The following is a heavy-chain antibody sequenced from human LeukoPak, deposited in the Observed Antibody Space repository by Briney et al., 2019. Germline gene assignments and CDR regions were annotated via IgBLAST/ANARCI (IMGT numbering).Heavy chain of an antibody. V-gene: IGHV7-4-1*02. CDR2: INTNTGNP. J-gene: IGHJ4*02. Sequence: ASVKVSCKASGYTFSSYAMNWVRQAPGQGLEWMGWINTNTGNPTYAQGFTGRFVFSLDTSVSTAYLQISSLQAEDTAVYYCARSNNDGDYLGGGFDYWGQGTLVTVSS. D-gene: IGHD4-17*01. CDR1: GYTFSSYA. CDR3: ARSNNDGDYLGGGFDY.